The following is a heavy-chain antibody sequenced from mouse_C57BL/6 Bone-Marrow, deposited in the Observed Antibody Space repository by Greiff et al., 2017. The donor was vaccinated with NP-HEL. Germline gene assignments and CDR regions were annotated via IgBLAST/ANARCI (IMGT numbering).Heavy chain of an antibody. CDR1: GYAFTNYL. V-gene: IGHV1-54*01. Sequence: VQLQQSGAELVRPGTSVKVSCKASGYAFTNYLIEWVKQRPGQGLEWIGVINPGSGGTNYNEKFKGKATLTADKSSSTAYMQLSSLTSEDSAVYVCARSRYYGSSYRGYFDVWGTGTTVTVSS. J-gene: IGHJ1*03. CDR2: INPGSGGT. CDR3: ARSRYYGSSYRGYFDV. D-gene: IGHD1-1*01.